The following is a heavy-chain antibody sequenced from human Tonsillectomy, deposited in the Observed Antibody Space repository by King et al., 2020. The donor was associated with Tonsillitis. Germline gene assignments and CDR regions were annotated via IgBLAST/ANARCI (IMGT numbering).Heavy chain of an antibody. J-gene: IGHJ3*02. CDR3: SRSHNYYASSGYSWAFDM. V-gene: IGHV4-4*02. D-gene: IGHD3-22*01. CDR2: IYHTGRT. CDR1: GGSISRSNW. Sequence: VQLQESGPGLVKPSGTLSLTCAVFGGSISRSNWWSWVRQPPGKGLERIGEIYHTGRTNYNPSLKGRVAISVDNSKNQFSLELPSVTAADTAVYYCSRSHNYYASSGYSWAFDMSGQGTMVTVSS.